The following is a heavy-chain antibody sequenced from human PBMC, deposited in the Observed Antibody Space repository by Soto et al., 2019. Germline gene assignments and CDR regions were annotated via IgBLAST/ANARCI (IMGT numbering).Heavy chain of an antibody. Sequence: EVQLVEAGGGVVQPGGSLRLSCAASGFTFSTNLMHWVRQGPGKGLVWVSRINSDGTTAAYAGSVQGRFTISRDNAKNTLYLHMTSLRGEDTAVYYCAKDGEGVANFDYWGQGTLVTVSS. CDR3: AKDGEGVANFDY. CDR2: INSDGTTA. J-gene: IGHJ4*02. CDR1: GFTFSTNL. V-gene: IGHV3-74*01. D-gene: IGHD3-10*01.